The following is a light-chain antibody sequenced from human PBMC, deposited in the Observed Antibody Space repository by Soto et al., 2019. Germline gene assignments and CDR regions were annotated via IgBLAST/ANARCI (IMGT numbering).Light chain of an antibody. Sequence: ILMTQSPATLSVSPGERATLSCRASQSVSNNLAWYQQKPGQAPRLLIYDASTRATGIPARFSGSGSGTEFTLTISGLQSEDVAVYYGQQYNNWPPWTFGQGTKVEIK. CDR1: QSVSNN. J-gene: IGKJ1*01. CDR3: QQYNNWPPWT. CDR2: DAS. V-gene: IGKV3-15*01.